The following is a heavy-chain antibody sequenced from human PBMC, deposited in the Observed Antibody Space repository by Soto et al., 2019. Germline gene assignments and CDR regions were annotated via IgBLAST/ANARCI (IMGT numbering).Heavy chain of an antibody. CDR3: AKLDNDYYYYYGMDV. J-gene: IGHJ6*02. V-gene: IGHV3-23*01. CDR1: GFTFSSYA. Sequence: LRLSCAASGFTFSSYAMSWVRQAPGKGLEWVSAISGSGGSTYYADSVKGRFTISRDNSKNTLYLQMNSLRAEDTAVYYCAKLDNDYYYYYGMDVWGQGTTVTVSS. D-gene: IGHD1-1*01. CDR2: ISGSGGST.